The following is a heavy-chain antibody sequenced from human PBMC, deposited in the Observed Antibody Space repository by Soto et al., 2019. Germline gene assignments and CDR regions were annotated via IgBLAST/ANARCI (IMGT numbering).Heavy chain of an antibody. CDR3: ARDSFDTSGRYYGFDS. J-gene: IGHJ5*01. CDR1: GFPFIGYW. V-gene: IGHV3-74*01. CDR2: INTDGTYI. D-gene: IGHD3-22*01. Sequence: EVQLVESGGELVQPGGSRRLPCEAPGFPFIGYWMTGAGQAQGKGLLWADRINTDGTYIHYAESVKGRFTVSRDNAKNTLYLQMIGLRGEDTAMYYCARDSFDTSGRYYGFDSWGQGTLVTVSS.